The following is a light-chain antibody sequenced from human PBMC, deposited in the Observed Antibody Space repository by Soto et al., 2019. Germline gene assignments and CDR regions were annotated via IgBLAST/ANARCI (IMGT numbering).Light chain of an antibody. Sequence: EIVLTQSPGTLSLFPGERATLSCRASQTVSSSYLAWYQQKPGQAPSLLIYGASSRATGIPDRFSGSGSGTDFSLTISRLEPEDFAVYYCQQYGSSPLLTFGGGTKVEIK. CDR2: GAS. V-gene: IGKV3-20*01. CDR3: QQYGSSPLLT. J-gene: IGKJ4*01. CDR1: QTVSSSY.